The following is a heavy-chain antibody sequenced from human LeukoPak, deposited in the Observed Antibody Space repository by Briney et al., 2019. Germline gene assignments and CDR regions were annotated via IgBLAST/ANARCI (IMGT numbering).Heavy chain of an antibody. D-gene: IGHD6-13*01. CDR1: GGTFSSYA. V-gene: IGHV1-69*13. CDR2: IIPIFGTA. Sequence: ASVKVSCKASGGTFSSYAISWVRQAPGQGLEWMGGIIPIFGTANYAQKFQGRVTITADESTSTAYMELSSLRSEDTAVYYCARREGIAAAGDWFDPWGQGTLVTVSS. J-gene: IGHJ5*02. CDR3: ARREGIAAAGDWFDP.